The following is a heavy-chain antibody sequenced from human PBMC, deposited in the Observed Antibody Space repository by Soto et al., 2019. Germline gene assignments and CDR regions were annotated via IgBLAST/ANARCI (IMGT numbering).Heavy chain of an antibody. D-gene: IGHD1-26*01. CDR3: ARHPPTYPFAP. V-gene: IGHV4-59*08. Sequence: SETLSLTCTVSGCSISSYYWSWIRQPPGKGLEWIGYIYYSGNTNYSPSLKSRVTISVDTSKNQFSLKLSSVTAADTAVYYCARHPPTYPFAPWGQGTLVTVSS. CDR1: GCSISSYY. J-gene: IGHJ5*02. CDR2: IYYSGNT.